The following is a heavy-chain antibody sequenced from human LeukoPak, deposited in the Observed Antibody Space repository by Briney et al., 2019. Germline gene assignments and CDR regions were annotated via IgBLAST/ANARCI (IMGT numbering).Heavy chain of an antibody. CDR3: ARGRWLQFSD. V-gene: IGHV4-59*01. CDR2: XYXXXST. D-gene: IGHD5-24*01. J-gene: IGHJ4*02. CDR1: XXSIXXXX. Sequence: SETLSLTCTXSXXSIXXXXXXXXXXXXXXXXXWIXYXYXXXSTXYNPXLXSRVTISLDTSKNQFSLKLSSVXAADTAIYYCARGRWLQFSDWGPGTLVTVSS.